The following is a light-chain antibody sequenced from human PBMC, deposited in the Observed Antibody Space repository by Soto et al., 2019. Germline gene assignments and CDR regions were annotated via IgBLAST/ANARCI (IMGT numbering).Light chain of an antibody. CDR3: QQSNSFPLT. CDR1: QGSGTW. CDR2: TAS. Sequence: DIQMTQSPSSVSASVGDRVTITCRASQGSGTWVAWYQQKPGKAPKLLIYTASRLLRGIPSRFSGSGSKTHFTLTISSLQPEDFATYYCQQSNSFPLTFGGGTKVEIK. J-gene: IGKJ4*01. V-gene: IGKV1D-12*01.